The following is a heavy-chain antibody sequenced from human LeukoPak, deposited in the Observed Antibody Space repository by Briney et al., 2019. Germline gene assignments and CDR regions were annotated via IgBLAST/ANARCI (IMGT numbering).Heavy chain of an antibody. CDR2: IYSSGST. V-gene: IGHV4-59*08. CDR3: AKGISGITYFDY. Sequence: SETLSLTCTVSRGSISNSYWSWIRQPPGKGLEWIGYIYSSGSTNYNPPLKSRVTISVDTSKNQFSLKLRSVTAADTAVYYCAKGISGITYFDYWGQGALVTVSS. CDR1: RGSISNSY. J-gene: IGHJ4*02. D-gene: IGHD1-20*01.